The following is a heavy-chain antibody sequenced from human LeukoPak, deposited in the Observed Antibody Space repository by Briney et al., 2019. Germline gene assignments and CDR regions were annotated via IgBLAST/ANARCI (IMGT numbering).Heavy chain of an antibody. Sequence: SETLSLTCTVSGYSIRSSYYWGWIRQPPGKGLEWIGSFYHSGNTYYNPSLKSRVTMSVDTSKNQFSLNLTSVTAADTAVYYCARVPPGITVAAYFDYWGQGTLVTVPS. D-gene: IGHD6-19*01. CDR3: ARVPPGITVAAYFDY. CDR2: FYHSGNT. J-gene: IGHJ4*02. V-gene: IGHV4-38-2*02. CDR1: GYSIRSSYY.